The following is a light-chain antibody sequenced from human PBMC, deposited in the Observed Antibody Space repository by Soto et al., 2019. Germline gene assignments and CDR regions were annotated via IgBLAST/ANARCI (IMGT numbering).Light chain of an antibody. CDR3: HQYANAPLT. CDR1: QTIGRNY. J-gene: IGKJ4*01. CDR2: AAS. Sequence: IVLTQSPVTLSLSPGASATLSCRASQTIGRNYLGWFQHKPGQAPRLLIYAASTRATGVPDRFSGSGSGTDFTLTVSRLEPEDFAVYYCHQYANAPLTFGAGTKVDIK. V-gene: IGKV3-20*01.